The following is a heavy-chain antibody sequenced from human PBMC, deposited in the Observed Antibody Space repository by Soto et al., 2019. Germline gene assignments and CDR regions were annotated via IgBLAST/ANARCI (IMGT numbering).Heavy chain of an antibody. Sequence: SQTLSLTFAISGDSVSCNSAAWNWVRQSPSRGLEWLGRTYYRSKWYNDYAVSVKSRITINADTSENQFSLQLKSVTPEDTAVYYCTRMPRLHYGMDVWGQGTTVTVSS. V-gene: IGHV6-1*01. CDR3: TRMPRLHYGMDV. CDR2: TYYRSKWYN. J-gene: IGHJ6*02. CDR1: GDSVSCNSAA. D-gene: IGHD2-2*01.